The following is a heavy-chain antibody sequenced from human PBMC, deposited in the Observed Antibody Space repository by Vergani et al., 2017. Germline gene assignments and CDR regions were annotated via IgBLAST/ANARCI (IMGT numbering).Heavy chain of an antibody. D-gene: IGHD1-26*01. V-gene: IGHV3-9*01. CDR3: AKERREYWYFDL. J-gene: IGHJ2*01. Sequence: EVQLVESGGGLVQPGRSLRLSCAASGFTFDDYAMHWVRQAPGKGLEWVSGISWNSGSIGYADSVKGRFTISRDNAKNSLYLQMNSLRAEDTALYYCAKERREYWYFDLWGRGTLVTVSS. CDR1: GFTFDDYA. CDR2: ISWNSGSI.